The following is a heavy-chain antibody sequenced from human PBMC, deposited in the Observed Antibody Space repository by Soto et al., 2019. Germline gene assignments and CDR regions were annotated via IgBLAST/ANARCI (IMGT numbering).Heavy chain of an antibody. CDR3: HAVPAAKLVYYFDY. Sequence: QVQLVQSGAEVKKPGSSVKVSCKASGGTFSSYAISWVRQAPGQGLEWMGGIIPIFGTANYEQKFQGRVRITADESTSTAYMELSSLRSEDTAVYYCHAVPAAKLVYYFDYWGQGTLVTVSS. CDR2: IIPIFGTA. CDR1: GGTFSSYA. J-gene: IGHJ4*02. D-gene: IGHD2-2*01. V-gene: IGHV1-69*01.